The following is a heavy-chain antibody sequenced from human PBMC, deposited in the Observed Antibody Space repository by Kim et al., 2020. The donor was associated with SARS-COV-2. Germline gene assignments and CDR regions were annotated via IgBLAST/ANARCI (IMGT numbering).Heavy chain of an antibody. Sequence: GGSLRLSCAASGFTFSSYGMHWVRQAPGKGLEWVAVISYDGSNKYYADSVKGRFTISRDNSKNTLYLQMNSLRAEDTAVYYCAKDREISSAGGYGGWFDPWGQGTLVTVSS. CDR1: GFTFSSYG. CDR3: AKDREISSAGGYGGWFDP. J-gene: IGHJ5*02. D-gene: IGHD5-12*01. V-gene: IGHV3-30*18. CDR2: ISYDGSNK.